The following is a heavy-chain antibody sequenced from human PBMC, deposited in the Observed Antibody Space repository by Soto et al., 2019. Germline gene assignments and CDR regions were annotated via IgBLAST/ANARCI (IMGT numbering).Heavy chain of an antibody. D-gene: IGHD3-3*01. CDR1: GYTFTSYD. Sequence: ASVKVSCKASGYTFTSYDINWVRQATGQGLEWMGWMNPNSGNTGYAQKFQGRVTMTRNTSISTAYMELSSLRSEDTAVYYCVLLRFLEWLSLAYMDVCGKAPTVTGSS. V-gene: IGHV1-8*01. J-gene: IGHJ6*03. CDR2: MNPNSGNT. CDR3: VLLRFLEWLSLAYMDV.